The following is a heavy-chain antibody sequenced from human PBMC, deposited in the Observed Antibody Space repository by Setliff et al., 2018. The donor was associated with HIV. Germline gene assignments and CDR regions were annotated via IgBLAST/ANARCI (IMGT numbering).Heavy chain of an antibody. CDR2: ISAYNGNT. Sequence: ASVKVSCKASGYTFTSYGISWVRQAPGQGLEWMGWISAYNGNTNYAQKLQGRVTMTTDTSTSTAYMELRSLRSDDTAVYYCAKITIFGVVIITFDYWGQGTLVTV. CDR3: AKITIFGVVIITFDY. V-gene: IGHV1-18*01. D-gene: IGHD3-3*01. CDR1: GYTFTSYG. J-gene: IGHJ4*02.